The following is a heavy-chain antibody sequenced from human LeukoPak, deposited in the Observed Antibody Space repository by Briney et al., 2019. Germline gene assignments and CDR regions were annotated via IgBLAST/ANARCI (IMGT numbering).Heavy chain of an antibody. Sequence: PGGSLRLSCAASGFSFSIYTMTWVRQAPGMGLQWVSVISGGGSAYYADSVKGRFTVSRDNSRNAVYLRMNSLRVEDTAVYYCVKDQYSGSGSYPDAFDFWGQGTVVTVSS. CDR2: ISGGGSA. D-gene: IGHD3-10*01. J-gene: IGHJ3*01. V-gene: IGHV3-23*01. CDR1: GFSFSIYT. CDR3: VKDQYSGSGSYPDAFDF.